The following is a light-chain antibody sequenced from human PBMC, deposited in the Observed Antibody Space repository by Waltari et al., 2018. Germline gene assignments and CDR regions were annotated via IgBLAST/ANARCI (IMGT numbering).Light chain of an antibody. Sequence: QLVLTQSPSLSASLGASVKLTCTLSSRHSTNIIAWLQQQPEKGPRYLMNVNSDGSHNKGVGIPDRFSGSSSGAERYLTISSLQSEDEADYYCQTGGHGTWVFGGGTRLTVL. J-gene: IGLJ3*02. CDR1: SRHSTNI. CDR2: VNSDGSH. CDR3: QTGGHGTWV. V-gene: IGLV4-69*01.